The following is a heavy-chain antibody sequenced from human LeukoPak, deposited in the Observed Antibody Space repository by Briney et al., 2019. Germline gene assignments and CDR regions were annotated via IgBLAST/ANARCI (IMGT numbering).Heavy chain of an antibody. CDR2: ISSSSSYI. CDR1: GFTFITYS. J-gene: IGHJ6*03. V-gene: IGHV3-21*01. CDR3: AREKVTGTNPLFTRPNYYMDV. D-gene: IGHD6-19*01. Sequence: GGSPRLSCAASGFTFITYSMNWVRQAPGKGLEWVSSISSSSSYIYYADSVKGRFTISRDNAKNSLYLQMNGLRAEDTAMYYCAREKVTGTNPLFTRPNYYMDVWGKGTTVTVSS.